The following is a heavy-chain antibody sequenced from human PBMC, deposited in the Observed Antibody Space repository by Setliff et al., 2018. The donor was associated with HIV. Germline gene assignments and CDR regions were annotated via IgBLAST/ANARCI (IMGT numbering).Heavy chain of an antibody. CDR3: ARETQQSYNIVTGYNYYYGIDV. CDR2: ITDRGNT. J-gene: IGHJ6*02. D-gene: IGHD3-9*01. CDR1: GASISSYY. Sequence: SETLSLTCNVSGASISSYYWTWIRQSPGNRLEWLGYITDRGNTNYNPSLRRRVTISADTSKNQVSLRLRSVTAADTAVYYCARETQQSYNIVTGYNYYYGIDVWGQGTTVTVSS. V-gene: IGHV4-59*01.